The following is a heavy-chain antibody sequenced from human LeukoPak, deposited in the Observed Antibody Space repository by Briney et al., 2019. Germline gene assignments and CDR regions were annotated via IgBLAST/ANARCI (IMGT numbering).Heavy chain of an antibody. D-gene: IGHD3-22*01. Sequence: GESLKISCKGSGYSFTSYWISWVRQMPGKGLEWMGRINLSDSYTNYSPSFQGHVTISADKSLSTAYLQWSSLKASDTAMYYCARNYDSSGYFWGQGTLVTVSS. CDR1: GYSFTSYW. CDR2: INLSDSYT. CDR3: ARNYDSSGYF. J-gene: IGHJ4*02. V-gene: IGHV5-10-1*01.